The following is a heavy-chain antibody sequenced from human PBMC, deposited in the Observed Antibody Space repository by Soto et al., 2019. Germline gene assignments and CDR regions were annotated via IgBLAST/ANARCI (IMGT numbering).Heavy chain of an antibody. CDR3: AKQISLGATGAFDI. CDR1: GFTFDDYA. J-gene: IGHJ3*02. D-gene: IGHD1-26*01. Sequence: AGGSLRLSCAASGFTFDDYAMHWVRQAPGKGLEWVSGISWNSGSIGYADSVKGRFTISRDNAKNSLYLQMNSLRAEDTALYYCAKQISLGATGAFDIWGQGTMVTVSS. V-gene: IGHV3-9*01. CDR2: ISWNSGSI.